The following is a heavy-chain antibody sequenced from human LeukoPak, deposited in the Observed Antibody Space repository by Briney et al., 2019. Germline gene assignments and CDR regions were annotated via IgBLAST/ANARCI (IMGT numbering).Heavy chain of an antibody. D-gene: IGHD2-2*01. CDR1: GYTFTGYY. CDR3: ARADVTAGQPTNWFDP. V-gene: IGHV1-2*02. CDR2: INPNSGGT. Sequence: ASVKVSCKASGYTFTGYYMHWVRQAPGQGLEWMGWINPNSGGTNYAQKFQGRVTMTRDTSISTAYMELSRLRSDDTAVYYCARADVTAGQPTNWFDPWGQGTLVTVSS. J-gene: IGHJ5*02.